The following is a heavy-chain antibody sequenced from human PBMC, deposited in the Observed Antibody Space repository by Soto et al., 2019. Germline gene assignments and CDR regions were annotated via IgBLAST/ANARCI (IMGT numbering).Heavy chain of an antibody. D-gene: IGHD3-10*01. Sequence: QVQLVQSGAEVKRPGSSVKVSCKASGDTFNFYSINWVRQAPGVGLEWVGRVNPILSMSNYAQRFQGRVTITADKSTSTAYMELRSLRSEDTAIYYCASSYGSGYRAFDYWGQGALVTFSS. J-gene: IGHJ4*02. V-gene: IGHV1-69*02. CDR3: ASSYGSGYRAFDY. CDR2: VNPILSMS. CDR1: GDTFNFYS.